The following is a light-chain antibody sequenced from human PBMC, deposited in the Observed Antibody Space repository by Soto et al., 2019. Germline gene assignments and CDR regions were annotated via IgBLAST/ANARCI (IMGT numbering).Light chain of an antibody. V-gene: IGKV3-15*01. J-gene: IGKJ1*01. Sequence: EIVMTQSPATLSVSPGERATLSCRASQSVSSNLAWYQQKPGQAPRLLIDGASSRATGIPARFSGSGSGTDFTLTISSLQSEDFAVYYCQHYDNWPSWTFGQGTKVEIK. CDR1: QSVSSN. CDR2: GAS. CDR3: QHYDNWPSWT.